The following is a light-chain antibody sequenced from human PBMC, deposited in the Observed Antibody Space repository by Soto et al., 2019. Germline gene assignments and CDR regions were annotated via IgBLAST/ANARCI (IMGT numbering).Light chain of an antibody. V-gene: IGKV3-20*01. CDR2: GPS. CDR3: QQYAISRT. J-gene: IGKJ1*01. CDR1: QSVSSRY. Sequence: EIVLTQSPVTLSLSPGARATLSCRASQSVSSRYLAWYQQRPGQAPRLLIYGPSTRAAGIPDRFSGSGSGTDFTLTISRLEPEDFAVYYCQQYAISRTFGQGTKVDIK.